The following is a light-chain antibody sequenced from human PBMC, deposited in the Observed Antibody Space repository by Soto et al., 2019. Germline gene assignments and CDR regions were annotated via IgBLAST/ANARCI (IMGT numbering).Light chain of an antibody. CDR3: CSYAGSSTLV. Sequence: QSVLTQPASVSGSPGQSITISCTGTSSDVGRYNLVSWYQHYPGKAPKILIYEVTNRPSGVSNRFSGSKSGNTASLTISGLQAEDEADYHCCSYAGSSTLVFGGGTKLTVL. J-gene: IGLJ2*01. CDR1: SSDVGRYNL. V-gene: IGLV2-23*02. CDR2: EVT.